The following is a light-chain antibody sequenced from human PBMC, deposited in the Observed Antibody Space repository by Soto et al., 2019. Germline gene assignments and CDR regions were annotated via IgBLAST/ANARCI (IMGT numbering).Light chain of an antibody. CDR3: HQFGSSPQT. CDR2: GPS. Sequence: EIVLTQSPGTLSLSPGERATLSCRASQNVNSNHIAWYQQKPGQAPRLLIYGPSSRATSIPERFSGSGSGTDFTLTISRLEPEGFDVYFCHQFGSSPQTFGHGTKVQI. V-gene: IGKV3-20*01. J-gene: IGKJ1*01. CDR1: QNVNSNH.